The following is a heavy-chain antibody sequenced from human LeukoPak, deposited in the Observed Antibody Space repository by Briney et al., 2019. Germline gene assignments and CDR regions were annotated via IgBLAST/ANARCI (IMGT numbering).Heavy chain of an antibody. V-gene: IGHV4-38-2*02. Sequence: SETLSLTCTVSDSSITRTYYWAWFRQPPGKGLEWIATVFRLQTVRTFNNPSLGSRVTMSLDPSHNQCSLNLTSVTAADTALYFWARVLHAPYLIDSWGQGTLVTVSS. J-gene: IGHJ4*02. CDR1: DSSITRTYY. CDR3: ARVLHAPYLIDS. CDR2: VFRLQTVRT. D-gene: IGHD2-8*01.